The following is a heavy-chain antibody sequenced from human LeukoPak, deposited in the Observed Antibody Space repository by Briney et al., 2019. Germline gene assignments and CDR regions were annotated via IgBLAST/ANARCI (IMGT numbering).Heavy chain of an antibody. J-gene: IGHJ6*02. V-gene: IGHV3-11*01. D-gene: IGHD2-15*01. CDR3: AREAPYCSGGSCWVDYYGLDV. Sequence: GGSLRLSCAASGFTFSDYYMTWIRQAPGKGLEWVSYLSSGGSTKYYADSVEGRFTISRDNAKNSLYLQMSSLRADDTAVYYCAREAPYCSGGSCWVDYYGLDVWGQGTTVTVSS. CDR2: LSSGGSTK. CDR1: GFTFSDYY.